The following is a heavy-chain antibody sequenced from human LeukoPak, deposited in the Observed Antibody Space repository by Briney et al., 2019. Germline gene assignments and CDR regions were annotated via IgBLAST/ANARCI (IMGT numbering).Heavy chain of an antibody. J-gene: IGHJ4*02. V-gene: IGHV3-30*02. CDR3: AGPSSSGVGY. CDR2: IRYDGTNK. D-gene: IGHD6-6*01. Sequence: GGSLRLSCAGSGFTFSDFWMTWVRQAPGTGLEWVAFIRYDGTNKYYADSVKGRFTISRDNSKNVLYVQMNRLRVEDTAVYYCAGPSSSGVGYWGQGTLVTVSS. CDR1: GFTFSDFW.